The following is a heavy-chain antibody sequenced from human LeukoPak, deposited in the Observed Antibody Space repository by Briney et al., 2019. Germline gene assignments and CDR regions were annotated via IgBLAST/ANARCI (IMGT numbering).Heavy chain of an antibody. CDR1: GYTFTSYG. D-gene: IGHD1-26*01. J-gene: IGHJ4*02. CDR3: ARGRATTFPFEY. Sequence: ASVKVSCKASGYTFTSYGITWVRQAPGQGLEWMGWISAYNVNTNYAQKLQGRVTMTTDTSTSTAYMELRSLRSDDTAVYYCARGRATTFPFEYWAREPWSPSPQ. CDR2: ISAYNVNT. V-gene: IGHV1-18*04.